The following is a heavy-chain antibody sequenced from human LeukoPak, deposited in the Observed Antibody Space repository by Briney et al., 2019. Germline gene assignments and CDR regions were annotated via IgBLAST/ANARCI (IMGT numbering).Heavy chain of an antibody. Sequence: SETLSLTCSVSGASISPSYWSWLRQPPGRGLEWIAYIYNSGTTNYNTSLASPVTISLDTSKNQFSLRLSSVSAVDTAVYYCARGPPDRADIWGQGTMVTVSS. V-gene: IGHV4-59*01. D-gene: IGHD3-16*02. J-gene: IGHJ3*02. CDR2: IYNSGTT. CDR1: GASISPSY. CDR3: ARGPPDRADI.